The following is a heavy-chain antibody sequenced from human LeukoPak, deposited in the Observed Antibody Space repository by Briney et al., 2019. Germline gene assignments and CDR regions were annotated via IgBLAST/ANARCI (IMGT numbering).Heavy chain of an antibody. CDR2: IYYNGRT. D-gene: IGHD6-19*01. V-gene: IGHV4-39*07. CDR1: GDSISSSTYY. Sequence: PSETLSLTCTVSGDSISSSTYYWGWIHQPPGKGLEWLGSIYYNGRTYYSPSLKSRVTISIDTSNQFSLRLDSMTAADTAVYYCVRDPKSAVAADWFDPWGQGTLVTVSS. CDR3: VRDPKSAVAADWFDP. J-gene: IGHJ5*02.